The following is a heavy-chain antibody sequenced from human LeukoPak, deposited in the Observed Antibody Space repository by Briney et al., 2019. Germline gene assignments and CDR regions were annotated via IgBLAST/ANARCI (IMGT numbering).Heavy chain of an antibody. Sequence: ASVKVSCKASGYTLTSYYMHWVRQAPGQGLEWMRIINPSGGSTSYAQKFQGRVTMTRDTSTSTVYMELSSLRSEDTAVYYCAREMRDYYDSSGYYFPSGAFDIWGQGTMVTVSS. CDR3: AREMRDYYDSSGYYFPSGAFDI. V-gene: IGHV1-46*01. CDR1: GYTLTSYY. J-gene: IGHJ3*02. D-gene: IGHD3-22*01. CDR2: INPSGGST.